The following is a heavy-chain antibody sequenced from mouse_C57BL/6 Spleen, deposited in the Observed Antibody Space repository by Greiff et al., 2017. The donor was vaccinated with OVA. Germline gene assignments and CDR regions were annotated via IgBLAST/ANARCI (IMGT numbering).Heavy chain of an antibody. CDR2: IYPGDGDT. D-gene: IGHD2-10*02. CDR1: GYAFSSSW. V-gene: IGHV1-82*01. J-gene: IGHJ4*01. CDR3: ARPGYGNSYAMDY. Sequence: VKLMESGPELVKPGASVKISCKASGYAFSSSWMNWVKQRPGKGLEWIGRIYPGDGDTNYNGKFKGKATLTADKSSSTAYMQLSSLTSEDSAVYFCARPGYGNSYAMDYWGQGTSVTVSS.